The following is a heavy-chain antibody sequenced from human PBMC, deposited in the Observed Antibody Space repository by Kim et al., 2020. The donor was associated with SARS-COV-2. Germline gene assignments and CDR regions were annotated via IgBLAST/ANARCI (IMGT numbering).Heavy chain of an antibody. CDR3: ARLVVGATRALDY. Sequence: YNPSTKSRVTNSVDTSKNQFSMRLGSVTAADTAVYYCARLVVGATRALDYWGQGTLVTVSS. V-gene: IGHV4-39*01. J-gene: IGHJ4*02. D-gene: IGHD1-26*01.